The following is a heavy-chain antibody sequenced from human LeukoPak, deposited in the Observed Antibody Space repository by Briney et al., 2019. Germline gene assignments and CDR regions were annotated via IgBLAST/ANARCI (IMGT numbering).Heavy chain of an antibody. CDR3: ARDIGYCSSTSCYEVYYFDY. CDR1: GGSISSSRYY. D-gene: IGHD2-2*01. J-gene: IGHJ4*02. CDR2: IYYSGST. Sequence: SETLSLTCTVSGGSISSSRYYWGWLRQPPGKGLEWIGSIYYSGSTYYNPSLKSRVTISVDTSKHQFSLKLSSVTAADTAVYYCARDIGYCSSTSCYEVYYFDYWGQGTLVTVSS. V-gene: IGHV4-39*07.